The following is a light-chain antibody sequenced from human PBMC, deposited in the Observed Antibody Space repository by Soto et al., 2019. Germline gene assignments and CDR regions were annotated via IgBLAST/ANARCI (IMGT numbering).Light chain of an antibody. V-gene: IGKV3D-20*02. CDR1: QSVSSNY. CDR2: GAS. CDR3: QQRSNWPT. Sequence: DIVLTQSPGTLCLSPGERATLSCRASQSVSSNYLAWYQQKPGQAPRLLIYGASSRATGIPDRFSGSGSGTDFTLTISSLEPEDFAVYYCQQRSNWPTFGGGTKVEIK. J-gene: IGKJ4*01.